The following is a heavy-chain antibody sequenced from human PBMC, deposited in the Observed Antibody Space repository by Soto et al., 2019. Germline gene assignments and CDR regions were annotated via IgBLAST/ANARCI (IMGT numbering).Heavy chain of an antibody. CDR2: IYHSGST. V-gene: IGHV4-4*02. Sequence: SETLSLTCAVSGGSISSSNWWSWVRQPPGKGLEWIGEIYHSGSTNYNPSLKSRVTISVDKSKNQFSLKLSSVTAADTAVYYCARDHYDSSGYYRAGYYYGMDVWGQGTTVTVSS. CDR3: ARDHYDSSGYYRAGYYYGMDV. CDR1: GGSISSSNW. D-gene: IGHD3-22*01. J-gene: IGHJ6*02.